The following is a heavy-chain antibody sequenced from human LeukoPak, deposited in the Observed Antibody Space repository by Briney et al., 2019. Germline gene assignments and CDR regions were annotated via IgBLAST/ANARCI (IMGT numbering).Heavy chain of an antibody. CDR1: GYTFTSYD. Sequence: GASVKLSCKGAGYTFTSYDNNWVRQGPGQGLELMGCMNPNRGNTSYAQKVQGRGSMTRNTSISTAYMELSSLRSEDTAVYYCARTAELRYFDWYKQNYYYYGMDVWGQGTTVTVSS. V-gene: IGHV1-8*01. J-gene: IGHJ6*02. D-gene: IGHD3-9*01. CDR2: MNPNRGNT. CDR3: ARTAELRYFDWYKQNYYYYGMDV.